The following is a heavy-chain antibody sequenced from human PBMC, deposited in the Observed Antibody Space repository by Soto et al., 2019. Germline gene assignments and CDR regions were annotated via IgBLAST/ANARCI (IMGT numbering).Heavy chain of an antibody. CDR3: ARVLGFGPFDI. D-gene: IGHD3-10*01. J-gene: IGHJ3*02. CDR1: GYTFTSYA. Sequence: ASVKVSCQASGYTFTSYAMHWVRQAPGQRLEWMGWINAGNGNTKYSQKFQGRVTITRDTSASTAYMELSSLRSEDTAVYYCARVLGFGPFDIWGQGTMVTVSS. V-gene: IGHV1-3*01. CDR2: INAGNGNT.